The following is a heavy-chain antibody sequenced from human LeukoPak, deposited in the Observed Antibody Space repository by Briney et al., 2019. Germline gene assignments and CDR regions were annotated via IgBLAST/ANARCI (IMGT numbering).Heavy chain of an antibody. Sequence: RASVKVSCKASGYTFTGYYLHWVRQAPGQGLEWMGRIIPILGIANYAQKFQGRVTITADKSTSTAYMELSSLRSEDTAVYYCARDPTPTYDSSGYVPPKAKKFDYWGQGTLVTVSS. CDR1: GYTFTGYY. D-gene: IGHD3-22*01. J-gene: IGHJ4*02. V-gene: IGHV1-69*04. CDR2: IIPILGIA. CDR3: ARDPTPTYDSSGYVPPKAKKFDY.